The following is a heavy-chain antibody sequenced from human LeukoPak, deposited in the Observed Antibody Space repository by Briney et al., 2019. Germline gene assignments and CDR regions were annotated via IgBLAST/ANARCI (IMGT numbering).Heavy chain of an antibody. D-gene: IGHD2-2*01. V-gene: IGHV4-34*01. CDR1: GGYFSGYY. Sequence: SETLSLTCAVYGGYFSGYYWSWIRQPPGKGLEWIGEINHSGSTNYNPSLKSRVTISVDTSKNQFSLKLSSVTAADTAVYYCARLDIVVVPAARQYYYYMDVWGKGTTVTVSS. CDR2: INHSGST. CDR3: ARLDIVVVPAARQYYYYMDV. J-gene: IGHJ6*03.